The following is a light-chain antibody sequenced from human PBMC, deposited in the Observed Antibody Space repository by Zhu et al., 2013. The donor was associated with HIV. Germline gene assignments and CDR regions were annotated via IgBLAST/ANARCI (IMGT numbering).Light chain of an antibody. CDR1: QSLLYSSGYVF. CDR2: LGS. J-gene: IGKJ4*01. Sequence: DVVVTQSPLSLPVTLGESASISCSSSQSLLYSSGYVFLDWYLQKPGQSPRLLIYLGSNRASGVPDRFSGSVSGTDYTLQISRVGAEDVGVYYCMQALQTPPTFGGGTKVEIK. CDR3: MQALQTPPT. V-gene: IGKV2-28*01.